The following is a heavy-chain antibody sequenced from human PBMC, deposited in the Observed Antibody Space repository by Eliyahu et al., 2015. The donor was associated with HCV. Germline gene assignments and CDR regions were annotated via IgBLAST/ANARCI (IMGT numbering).Heavy chain of an antibody. CDR2: ISGSGGST. D-gene: IGHD2-21*01. CDR3: AKGVSAVIAIPEYFQH. V-gene: IGHV3-23*01. Sequence: EVQLLESGGGLVQPGGSLRLSCAASGFTFSSYAMSWVRQAPGKGLEWVSAISGSGGSTYYADSVKGRFTISRDNSKNTLYLQMNSLRAEDTAVYYCAKGVSAVIAIPEYFQHWGQGTLVTVSS. J-gene: IGHJ1*01. CDR1: GFTFSSYA.